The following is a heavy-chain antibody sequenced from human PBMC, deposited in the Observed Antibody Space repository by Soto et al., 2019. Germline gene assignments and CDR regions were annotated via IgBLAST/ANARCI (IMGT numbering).Heavy chain of an antibody. CDR3: VRDRYSSSCHDY. CDR1: GFTFSDYY. D-gene: IGHD6-13*01. CDR2: ISSSSSYI. V-gene: IGHV3-21*01. J-gene: IGHJ4*02. Sequence: GGSLRLSCAASGFTFSDYYMNWIRQAPGKGLEWVSSISSSSSYIFYADSVKGRFTISRDNAKNSLYLQMNSLRAEDTAVYYCVRDRYSSSCHDYWGQGTLVTVSS.